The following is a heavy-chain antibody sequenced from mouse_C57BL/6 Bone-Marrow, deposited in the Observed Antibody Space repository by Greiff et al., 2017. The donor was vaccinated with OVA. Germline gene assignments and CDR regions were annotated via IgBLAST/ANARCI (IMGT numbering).Heavy chain of an antibody. CDR2: IDPETGGT. Sequence: VKLQESGAELVRPGASVTLSCKASGYTFTDYEMHWVKQTPVHGLEWIGAIDPETGGTAYNQKFKGKAILTADKSSSTAYMELRSLTSEDSAVYYCTSYYGSSPPYYYAMDYWGQGTSVTVSS. V-gene: IGHV1-15*01. CDR3: TSYYGSSPPYYYAMDY. J-gene: IGHJ4*01. D-gene: IGHD1-1*01. CDR1: GYTFTDYE.